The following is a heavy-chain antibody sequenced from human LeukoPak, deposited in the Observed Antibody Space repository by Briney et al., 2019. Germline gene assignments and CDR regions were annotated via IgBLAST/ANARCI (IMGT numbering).Heavy chain of an antibody. J-gene: IGHJ2*01. V-gene: IGHV4-59*01. D-gene: IGHD6-13*01. CDR3: ARIYYSSSYDYWYFNL. CDR1: GGSISSYY. Sequence: SETLSLTCTVSGGSISSYYWSWIRQPPGKGLQWIGYIYYSGSTSYNPSLKSRVTISVDTSKNQFSLKLTSVTAADTAVYYCARIYYSSSYDYWYFNLWGRGTLVTVSS. CDR2: IYYSGST.